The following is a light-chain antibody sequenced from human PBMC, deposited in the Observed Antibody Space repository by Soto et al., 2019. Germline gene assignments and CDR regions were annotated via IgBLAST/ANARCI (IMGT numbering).Light chain of an antibody. J-gene: IGKJ3*01. CDR3: QKYNRAPFT. CDR2: AAS. Sequence: DIQMTQSPSSLSASVGDRVTITCRASQGISNHLAWYQQKPGKVPELLIYAASTLQSGFPSRFSGSVSGTDFTLVISSLQPEDVATNYCQKYNRAPFTFGPGTKVDIK. CDR1: QGISNH. V-gene: IGKV1-27*01.